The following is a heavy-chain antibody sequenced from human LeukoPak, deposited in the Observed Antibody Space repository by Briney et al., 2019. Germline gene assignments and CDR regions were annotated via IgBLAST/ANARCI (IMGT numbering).Heavy chain of an antibody. Sequence: VASVKVSCKASGYTFTSYDINWVRQATGQGLEWMGWMNPNSGNTGYAQKFQGRVTMTRNTSISTAYMELSSLRSEDTAVYYCAGGVERGYSYGAYYYGMDVWGQGTTVTVSS. J-gene: IGHJ6*02. CDR1: GYTFTSYD. D-gene: IGHD5-18*01. CDR2: MNPNSGNT. V-gene: IGHV1-8*01. CDR3: AGGVERGYSYGAYYYGMDV.